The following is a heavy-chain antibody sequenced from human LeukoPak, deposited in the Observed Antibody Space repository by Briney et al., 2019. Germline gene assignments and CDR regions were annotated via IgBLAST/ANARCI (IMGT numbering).Heavy chain of an antibody. CDR2: IRYDGSNK. V-gene: IGHV3-30*02. Sequence: GGSLRLSCIASGFTFSNNAMAWVRQAPGKGLEWVAFIRYDGSNKYYADSVKGRFTISRDNSKNTLYLQMSSLRSEDTAVYYCARGGYYDSRRGDYWGQGTLVTVSS. J-gene: IGHJ4*02. CDR1: GFTFSNNA. CDR3: ARGGYYDSRRGDY. D-gene: IGHD3-22*01.